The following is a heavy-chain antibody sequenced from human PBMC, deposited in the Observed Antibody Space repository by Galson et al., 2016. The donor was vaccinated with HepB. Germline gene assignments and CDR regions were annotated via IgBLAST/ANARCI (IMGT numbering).Heavy chain of an antibody. CDR1: GASISRSSNY. CDR3: PRHHQGVKGSYYGMDV. V-gene: IGHV4-39*01. J-gene: IGHJ6*02. CDR2: VYYGGST. D-gene: IGHD3-10*01. Sequence: SETLSLTCTVSGASISRSSNYWGWIRQPPGKGLEWLGTVYYGGSTYYNPSLKSRVTISVDTSKNQFSLKLSSVTAVDTAVYYCPRHHQGVKGSYYGMDVWGQGTTVTVSS.